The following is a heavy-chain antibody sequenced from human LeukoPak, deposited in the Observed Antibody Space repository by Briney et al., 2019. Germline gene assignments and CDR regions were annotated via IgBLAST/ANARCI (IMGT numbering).Heavy chain of an antibody. CDR1: GYTFTSYG. V-gene: IGHV1-18*01. Sequence: GASVKVSCKASGYTFTSYGISWVRQAPGQGLEWMGWISAYNGNTNYAQKLQGRVTMTTDTSTSTAYMELRSLRSDDTAVYYCARPSYSSSWYGGDSVFGGQDQSEYFDYWGQGTLVTVSS. CDR2: ISAYNGNT. D-gene: IGHD6-13*01. CDR3: ARPSYSSSWYGGDSVFGGQDQSEYFDY. J-gene: IGHJ4*02.